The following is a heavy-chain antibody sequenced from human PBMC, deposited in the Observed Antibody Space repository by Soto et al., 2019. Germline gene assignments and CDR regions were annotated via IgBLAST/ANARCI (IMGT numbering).Heavy chain of an antibody. J-gene: IGHJ3*02. V-gene: IGHV1-46*03. CDR1: GYTFTSYY. D-gene: IGHD2-15*01. CDR3: ARDKGYCSGGSCYPTVGNAFDI. Sequence: ASVKVSCKASGYTFTSYYMHWVRQAPGQGLEWMGIINPSGGSTSYAQKFQGRVTMTRDTSTSTVYMELSSLRSEDTAVYYCARDKGYCSGGSCYPTVGNAFDIWGQGTMVTVSS. CDR2: INPSGGST.